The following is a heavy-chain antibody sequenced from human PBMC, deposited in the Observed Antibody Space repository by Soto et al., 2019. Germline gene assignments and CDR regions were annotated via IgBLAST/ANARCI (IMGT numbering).Heavy chain of an antibody. J-gene: IGHJ6*02. D-gene: IGHD3-10*01. CDR3: ASAYYYGSGSYYNAEGYYYGMDV. V-gene: IGHV1-3*01. CDR2: IKAGNGNK. Sequence: TFTSSTLRSLHQMGGQRCQWMRRIKAGNGNKKYSQKLQGRVTITRDTSASTAYMELSSLRSEDTAVYYCASAYYYGSGSYYNAEGYYYGMDVCGQGTTVTVPS. CDR1: TFTSST.